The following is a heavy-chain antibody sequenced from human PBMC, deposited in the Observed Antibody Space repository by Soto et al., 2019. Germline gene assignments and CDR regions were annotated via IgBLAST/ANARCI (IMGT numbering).Heavy chain of an antibody. Sequence: ASVKVSCKVSGYTLTELSMHWVRQAPGKGLEWMGGFDPEDGETIYAQKFQGRVTMTEDTSTHTAYMELSSLRSEDTAVYYCATIAAAALGNWFDPWGQGTLVTVS. V-gene: IGHV1-24*01. D-gene: IGHD6-13*01. CDR2: FDPEDGET. CDR1: GYTLTELS. J-gene: IGHJ5*02. CDR3: ATIAAAALGNWFDP.